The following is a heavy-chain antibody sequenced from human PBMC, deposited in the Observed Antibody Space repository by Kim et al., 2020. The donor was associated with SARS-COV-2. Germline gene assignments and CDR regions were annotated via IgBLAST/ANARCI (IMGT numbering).Heavy chain of an antibody. D-gene: IGHD6-13*01. J-gene: IGHJ4*02. CDR1: GGSISSGGYY. CDR2: IYYSGST. CDR3: AREVYSSSWSTIDY. Sequence: SETLSLTCTVSGGSISSGGYYWSWIRQHPGKGLEWIGYIYYSGSTYYNPSLKSRVTISVDTSKNQFSLKLSSVTAADTAVYYCAREVYSSSWSTIDYWGQGTLVTVSS. V-gene: IGHV4-31*03.